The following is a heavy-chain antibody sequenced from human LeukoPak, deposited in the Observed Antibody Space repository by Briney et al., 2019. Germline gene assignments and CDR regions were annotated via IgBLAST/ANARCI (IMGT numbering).Heavy chain of an antibody. CDR2: INAGNGNT. V-gene: IGHV1-3*01. CDR1: VYAFTSYA. D-gene: IGHD4-17*01. CDR3: ARASPFDYGDFEGDAFDI. J-gene: IGHJ3*02. Sequence: GASVNVSCKASVYAFTSYAMHWVRQAPGQRLEWMGWINAGNGNTKYSQKFQGRVTITRDTSASTAYMELSSLRSEDTAVYYCARASPFDYGDFEGDAFDIWGQGTMVTVSS.